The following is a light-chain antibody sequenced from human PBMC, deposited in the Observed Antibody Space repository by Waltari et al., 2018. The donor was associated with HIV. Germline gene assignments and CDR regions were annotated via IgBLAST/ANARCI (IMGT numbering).Light chain of an antibody. J-gene: IGLJ2*01. CDR2: YDS. CDR3: QVWDSSSDHVL. Sequence: SSVLTQPPSVSVAPGKTAMITCGGNNIERKSVHRYQQKAGQAPMLLIYYDSDRPPGIPGRFSGSNSGNTATLTISRVGDGDEADYYCQVWDSSSDHVLFGGGTKLTVL. CDR1: NIERKS. V-gene: IGLV3-21*04.